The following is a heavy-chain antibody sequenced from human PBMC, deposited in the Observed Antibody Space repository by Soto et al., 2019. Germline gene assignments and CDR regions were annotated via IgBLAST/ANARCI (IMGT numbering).Heavy chain of an antibody. CDR3: ARVGFTTRTYFYDGSGYYTDY. CDR1: GGSVSSGSYY. CDR2: IYFSGST. V-gene: IGHV4-61*01. J-gene: IGHJ4*02. Sequence: SETLSLTCTVSGGSVSSGSYYWSWIRQPPGKGLEWIGYIYFSGSTNYNPSLKSRVTISVDTSKNQFSLKLSSVTAADTAVYYCARVGFTTRTYFYDGSGYYTDYWGQGNLVTVSS. D-gene: IGHD3-22*01.